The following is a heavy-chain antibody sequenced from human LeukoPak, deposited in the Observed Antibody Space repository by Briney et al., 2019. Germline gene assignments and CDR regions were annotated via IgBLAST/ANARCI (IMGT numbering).Heavy chain of an antibody. CDR3: ARFPYYYGSGKTPYYYYMDV. Sequence: SETLSLTCTVSGSSISSGVYYWSWIRQPPGKGLEWIGYIYYSGSTNYNPSLKSRVTISVDTSKNQFSLKLSSVTAADTAVYYCARFPYYYGSGKTPYYYYMDVWGKGTTVTISS. D-gene: IGHD3-10*01. CDR1: GSSISSGVYY. J-gene: IGHJ6*03. V-gene: IGHV4-61*08. CDR2: IYYSGST.